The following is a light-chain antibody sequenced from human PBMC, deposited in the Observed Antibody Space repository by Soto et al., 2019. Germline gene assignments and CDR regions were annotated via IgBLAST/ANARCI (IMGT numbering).Light chain of an antibody. CDR1: QSLLYSHGIKY. CDR2: VGS. V-gene: IGKV2-28*01. J-gene: IGKJ1*01. Sequence: DIVMTQSPLSLPVTPGEPASISCRSSQSLLYSHGIKYLDWYLQKPGQSPQLLIYVGSNRDSGVPDRFSGSGSGTDVTLTIIRVEAEDVGFYYGMQSLHAPRTFGQGTKVEIK. CDR3: MQSLHAPRT.